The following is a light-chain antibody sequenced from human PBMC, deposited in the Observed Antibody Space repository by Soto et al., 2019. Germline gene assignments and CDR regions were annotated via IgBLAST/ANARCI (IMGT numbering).Light chain of an antibody. CDR3: QQSYNWPRT. V-gene: IGKV3-15*01. Sequence: EIVMTQSPATLSVSPGERATLSCRASQSITSDLAWYQQKPGQAPRLLIYHASTRATGVPARFSGSGSGTEFTLTISSLQSEDFAAYYCQQSYNWPRTFGQGTKVDIK. J-gene: IGKJ1*01. CDR2: HAS. CDR1: QSITSD.